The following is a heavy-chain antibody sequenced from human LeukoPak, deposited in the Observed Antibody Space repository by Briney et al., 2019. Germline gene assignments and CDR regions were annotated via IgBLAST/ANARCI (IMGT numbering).Heavy chain of an antibody. V-gene: IGHV4-61*02. J-gene: IGHJ4*02. D-gene: IGHD4/OR15-4a*01. CDR3: ARESDLSNYDRTDY. CDR2: IYTSGST. CDR1: GGSISSGNYY. Sequence: SETLSLTCTVSGGSISSGNYYWSWIRQPAGKGLEWIGRIYTSGSTTYNPSLKSRVTISADTSKNQVSLKLSSVTAADTAMFYCARESDLSNYDRTDYWGQGTLVTVSS.